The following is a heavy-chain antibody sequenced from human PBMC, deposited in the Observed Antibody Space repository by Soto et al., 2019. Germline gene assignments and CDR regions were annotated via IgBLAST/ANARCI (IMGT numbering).Heavy chain of an antibody. D-gene: IGHD3-3*02. CDR2: ISSSANYA. CDR1: GFTFSGYY. V-gene: IGHV3-11*05. CDR3: ARDISRSLDS. Sequence: QVQLVESGGGLVKPGGSLRLSCAASGFTFSGYYMSWIRQAPGKGLEWLSYISSSANYANYANSVKGRFTISRDNAKNSLYLQMNSLRVEDTAVYYCARDISRSLDSWGQGTLVTVSS. J-gene: IGHJ4*02.